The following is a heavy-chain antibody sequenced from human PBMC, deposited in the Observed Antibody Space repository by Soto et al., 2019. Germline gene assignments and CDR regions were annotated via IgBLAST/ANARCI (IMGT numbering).Heavy chain of an antibody. Sequence: EVQLVESGGGLVQPGGSLRLSCAASGFTFYTYEMNWVRQAPGKGLEWVSYISGSGSTTYYADSVKGRFTISRDNAKNSLYLQMNSLRAEDTAIYYCATRSGGGGAFDFWGQGTMVTVSS. J-gene: IGHJ3*01. CDR2: ISGSGSTT. V-gene: IGHV3-48*03. CDR1: GFTFYTYE. D-gene: IGHD3-10*01. CDR3: ATRSGGGGAFDF.